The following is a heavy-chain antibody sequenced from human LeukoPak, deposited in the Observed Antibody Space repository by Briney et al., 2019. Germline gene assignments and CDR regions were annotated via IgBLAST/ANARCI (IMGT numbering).Heavy chain of an antibody. J-gene: IGHJ6*03. CDR2: INHSGST. V-gene: IGHV4-34*01. Sequence: SETLSLTCAVYGGSFSGYYWSWIRQPPGKGLEWIGEINHSGSTNYNPSLKSRVTISVDTSKNQFSLKLSSVTAADTAVYYCARTPRPRGYYYYYMDVWGKGTTVTVSS. CDR3: ARTPRPRGYYYYYMDV. D-gene: IGHD3-10*01. CDR1: GGSFSGYY.